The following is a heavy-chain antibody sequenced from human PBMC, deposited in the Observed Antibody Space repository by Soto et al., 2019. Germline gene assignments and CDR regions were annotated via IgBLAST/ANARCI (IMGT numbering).Heavy chain of an antibody. V-gene: IGHV4-34*01. Sequence: PSENLSLTCAVYGGSFSGYYWSWIRQPPGKGLEWIGEINHSGSTNYNPSLKSRVTISVDTSKNQFSLKLSSVTAADTAVYYCARKVLRCFDWLLYLDYYYGMDVWGQGTTVTVSS. J-gene: IGHJ6*02. CDR2: INHSGST. CDR3: ARKVLRCFDWLLYLDYYYGMDV. D-gene: IGHD3-9*01. CDR1: GGSFSGYY.